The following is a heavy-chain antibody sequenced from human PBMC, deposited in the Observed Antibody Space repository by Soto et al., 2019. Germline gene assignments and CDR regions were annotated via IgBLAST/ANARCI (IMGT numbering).Heavy chain of an antibody. CDR1: GGSISSGGYY. CDR3: ARDNSYGMDV. V-gene: IGHV4-31*03. J-gene: IGHJ6*02. CDR2: IYYSGST. Sequence: SETLSLTCTVSGGSISSGGYYWSWIRQHPGKGLEWIGYIYYSGSTYYNPSLKSRVTISVDTSKNQFSLKLSSVTAADTAVYYCARDNSYGMDVWGQGTTVTVSS.